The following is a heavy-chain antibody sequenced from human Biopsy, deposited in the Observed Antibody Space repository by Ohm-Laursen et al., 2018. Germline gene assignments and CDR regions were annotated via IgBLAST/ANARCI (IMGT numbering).Heavy chain of an antibody. CDR2: ISYDGSGE. V-gene: IGHV3-30*03. CDR3: ARDGKRWDYSTYFSWHFDL. D-gene: IGHD4-11*01. J-gene: IGHJ2*01. CDR1: GFTFTSYA. Sequence: SLRLSCTASGFTFTSYAMHWVRQAPGKGLGWVAVISYDGSGEYYADSLQGRFIISRDNPKNTMDLQMNSLRAEDTAVYFCARDGKRWDYSTYFSWHFDLWGRGTLVTVSS.